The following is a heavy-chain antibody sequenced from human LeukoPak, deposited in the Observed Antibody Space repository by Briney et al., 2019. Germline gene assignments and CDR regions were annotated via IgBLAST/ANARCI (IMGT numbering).Heavy chain of an antibody. CDR3: ARGNPLITMVRGVPPYYFDY. V-gene: IGHV4-34*01. D-gene: IGHD3-10*01. J-gene: IGHJ4*02. CDR2: INPSGSP. Sequence: PSETLSLTSALYAGSFSGYYWSWIRQPPGKGLEWVGEINPSGSPTYNPSLKTRVTISVDTSKNQFSLKLSSVTAADTAVYYCARGNPLITMVRGVPPYYFDYWGQGTLVTVSS. CDR1: AGSFSGYY.